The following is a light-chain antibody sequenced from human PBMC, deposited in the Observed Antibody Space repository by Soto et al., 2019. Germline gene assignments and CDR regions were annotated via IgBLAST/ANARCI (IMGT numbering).Light chain of an antibody. CDR2: EVS. J-gene: IGLJ1*01. CDR1: SSDVGSYNY. V-gene: IGLV2-14*01. Sequence: QSALTQPASVSGSPGQSITISCTGTSSDVGSYNYVSWYQQHPGKAPKLMIYEVSNRPSGVSHRFSGSKSGNTASLTISGFQAEDVTIYYSSSYTSTSTYVFGSGTKLTVL. CDR3: SSYTSTSTYV.